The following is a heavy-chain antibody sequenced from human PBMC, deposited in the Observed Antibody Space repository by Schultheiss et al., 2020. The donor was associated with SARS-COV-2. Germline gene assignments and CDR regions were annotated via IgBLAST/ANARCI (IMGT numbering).Heavy chain of an antibody. CDR1: GFSLSTSGVG. CDR3: ARMPDYSYYFDY. Sequence: SGPTLVKPTQTLTLTCTFSGFSLSTSGVGVGWIRQPPGKALEWLALIYWNDDKRYSTSLKTRLTISKDTSKNQVVLIMTNMDPVDTATYYCARMPDYSYYFDYWGQGTLVTVSS. V-gene: IGHV2-5*01. CDR2: IYWNDDK. D-gene: IGHD4-11*01. J-gene: IGHJ4*02.